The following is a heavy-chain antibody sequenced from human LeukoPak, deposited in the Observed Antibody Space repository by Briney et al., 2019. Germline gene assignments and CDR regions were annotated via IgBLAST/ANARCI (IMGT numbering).Heavy chain of an antibody. J-gene: IGHJ4*02. CDR2: INPNSGGT. CDR1: GHTFTGYY. CDR3: ARAPRGGGVIIT. D-gene: IGHD3-10*01. Sequence: ASVKVSCKASGHTFTGYYMHWVRQAPGQGLEWMGRINPNSGGTNYAQKFQGRVTMTRDTSISTAYMELSRLRSDDTAVYYCARAPRGGGVIITWGQGTLVTVSS. V-gene: IGHV1-2*06.